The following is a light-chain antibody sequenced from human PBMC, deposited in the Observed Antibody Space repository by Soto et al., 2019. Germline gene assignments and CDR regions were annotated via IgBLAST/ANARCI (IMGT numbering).Light chain of an antibody. Sequence: DIQMTQSPSTLSGSVGDRVTITCRASQTISSWLAWYQQKPGKAPKLLIYKASTLKSGVPSRFSGSGSGTEFTLTISSLQPDDFGTYYCQHYNSYLEAFGQGTKVELK. CDR2: KAS. V-gene: IGKV1-5*03. CDR1: QTISSW. J-gene: IGKJ1*01. CDR3: QHYNSYLEA.